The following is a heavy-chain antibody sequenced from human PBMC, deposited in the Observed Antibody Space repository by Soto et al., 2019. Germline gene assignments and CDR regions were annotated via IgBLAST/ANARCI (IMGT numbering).Heavy chain of an antibody. CDR1: GGSISSSSYY. CDR3: ARQGYCSGRSCYSFDY. V-gene: IGHV4-39*01. Sequence: QLQLQESGPGLVKPSETLSLTCTVSGGSISSSSYYWGWIRQPPGKGLEWIGSIYYSGSTYYNPSLKSRVTISVDTSKNQFSLKLSSVTATDTAVYYCARQGYCSGRSCYSFDYWGQGALVTVSS. J-gene: IGHJ4*02. D-gene: IGHD2-15*01. CDR2: IYYSGST.